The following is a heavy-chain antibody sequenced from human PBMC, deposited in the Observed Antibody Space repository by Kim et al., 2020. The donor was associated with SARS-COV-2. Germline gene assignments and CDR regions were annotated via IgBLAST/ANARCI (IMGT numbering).Heavy chain of an antibody. J-gene: IGHJ4*02. Sequence: GGSLRLSCAASGFTFGSYGMHWVRQAPAKGLEWVAVTSYDGSAKYYADSVKGRFTISRDNSKNTLYLQMNSLRAEDTAVYYCAKERVGSNSWWGPFDYWGQGTLVTVSS. CDR1: GFTFGSYG. D-gene: IGHD6-13*01. CDR3: AKERVGSNSWWGPFDY. V-gene: IGHV3-30*18. CDR2: TSYDGSAK.